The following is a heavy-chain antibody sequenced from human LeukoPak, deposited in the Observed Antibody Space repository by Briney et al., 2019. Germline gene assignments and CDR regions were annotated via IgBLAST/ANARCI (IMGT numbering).Heavy chain of an antibody. CDR1: GFNFENFA. CDR3: ARDLRGYPY. J-gene: IGHJ4*02. CDR2: ISYNSGMI. D-gene: IGHD3-22*01. V-gene: IGHV3-9*01. Sequence: RAGGSLRLSCSASGFNFENFAMHWVRQVPGRGLEWVSGISYNSGMIDYADSVKGRFTISRDNAKNSLHLQMNSLRAEDTAVYYCARDLRGYPYWGQGTLVTVSS.